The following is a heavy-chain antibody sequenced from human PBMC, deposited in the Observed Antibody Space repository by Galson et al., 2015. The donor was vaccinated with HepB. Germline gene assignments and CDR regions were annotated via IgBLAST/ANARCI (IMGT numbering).Heavy chain of an antibody. D-gene: IGHD6-19*01. V-gene: IGHV1-69*04. Sequence: SVKVSCKASGGTFSSYAISWVRQAPGQGLEWMGRIIPILGIANYAQKFQGRVTITADKSTSTAYMELSSLRSEDTAVYYCARDPPGAPMLRGIAVAGFDYWGQGTLVTVSS. CDR3: ARDPPGAPMLRGIAVAGFDY. CDR2: IIPILGIA. CDR1: GGTFSSYA. J-gene: IGHJ4*02.